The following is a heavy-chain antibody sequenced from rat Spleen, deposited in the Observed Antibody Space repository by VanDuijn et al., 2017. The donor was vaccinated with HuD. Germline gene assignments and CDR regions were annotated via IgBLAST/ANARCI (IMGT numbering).Heavy chain of an antibody. CDR3: AVAGYGY. CDR2: ISADGVNT. J-gene: IGHJ2*01. Sequence: EVQLVESGGGLVQPGRSLKFSCAASGFTLSNFYMAWVRQAPTKGLEWVSSISADGVNTYYPDSVKGRFTISRANSENTVYLQMNSLRSEDTATYYCAVAGYGYWGQGVMVTVSS. V-gene: IGHV5S23*01. CDR1: GFTLSNFY. D-gene: IGHD4-3*01.